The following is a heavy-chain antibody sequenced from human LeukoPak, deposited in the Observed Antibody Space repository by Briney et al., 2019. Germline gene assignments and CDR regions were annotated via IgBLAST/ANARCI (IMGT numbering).Heavy chain of an antibody. CDR2: ISSSRSYI. Sequence: PGGSLRLSCAASGFTFSSYSMTWVRQAPGKGLEWVSSISSSRSYIYYADSVKGRFTISRDNAKNSLYLQMNSLRAEDTAVYYCARDREGAYWGQGTLVTVSS. CDR1: GFTFSSYS. D-gene: IGHD4/OR15-4a*01. CDR3: ARDREGAY. V-gene: IGHV3-21*01. J-gene: IGHJ4*02.